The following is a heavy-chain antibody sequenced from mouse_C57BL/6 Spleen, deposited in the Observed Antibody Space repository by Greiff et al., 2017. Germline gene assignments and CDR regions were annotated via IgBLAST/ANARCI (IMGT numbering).Heavy chain of an antibody. CDR1: GYAFSSSW. J-gene: IGHJ2*01. Sequence: VKLQESGPELVKPGASVKISCKASGYAFSSSWMNWVKQRPGKGLEWIGRIYPGDGDTNYNGKFKGKATLTADKSSSTAYMQLSSLTSEDSAVYFCARDFEDYWGQGTTLTVSS. V-gene: IGHV1-82*01. CDR3: ARDFEDY. CDR2: IYPGDGDT.